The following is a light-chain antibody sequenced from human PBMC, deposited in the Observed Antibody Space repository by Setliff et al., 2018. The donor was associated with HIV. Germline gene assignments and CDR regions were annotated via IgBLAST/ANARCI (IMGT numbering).Light chain of an antibody. V-gene: IGLV2-23*02. CDR1: SSDVGSYNL. CDR2: EVS. Sequence: QSALTQPASVSGSPGQSITISCTGTSSDVGSYNLVSWYQQHPGKAPKLMIYEVSKRPSGVSNRFSGSKSGNTASLTISGPQAEDEADYYCCSYAGSSTLVFGIGTRSPS. J-gene: IGLJ1*01. CDR3: CSYAGSSTLV.